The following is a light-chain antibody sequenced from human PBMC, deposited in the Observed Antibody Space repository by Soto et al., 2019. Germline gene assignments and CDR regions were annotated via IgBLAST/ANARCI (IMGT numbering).Light chain of an antibody. Sequence: QSALTQPASVSGSPGQSIIISCTGTSRDVGGYNLFSWYQQYPDKAPKLIIYEGTKRPSGVSNRFSGSWSGNTASLTISGLQAEDEADYYCCARADTSSVLFGRGTKLTVL. CDR2: EGT. J-gene: IGLJ2*01. V-gene: IGLV2-23*01. CDR1: SRDVGGYNL. CDR3: CARADTSSVL.